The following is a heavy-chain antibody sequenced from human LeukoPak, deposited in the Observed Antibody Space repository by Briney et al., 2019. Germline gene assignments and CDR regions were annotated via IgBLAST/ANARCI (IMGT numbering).Heavy chain of an antibody. D-gene: IGHD6-19*01. Sequence: PSETLSLTCTVSGGSISSYYWSWIRQPPGKGLEWIGHIYYSGSTNYNPSLKSRVTISVDTSKNQFSLRLNSVTAADTAVYYCARVHIAVAGTNWYFDLWGRGTLVTVSS. J-gene: IGHJ2*01. V-gene: IGHV4-59*01. CDR2: IYYSGST. CDR3: ARVHIAVAGTNWYFDL. CDR1: GGSISSYY.